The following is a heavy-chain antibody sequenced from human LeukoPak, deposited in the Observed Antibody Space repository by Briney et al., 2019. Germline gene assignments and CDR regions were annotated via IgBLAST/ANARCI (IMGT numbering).Heavy chain of an antibody. CDR2: IYPGDSDT. J-gene: IGHJ4*02. V-gene: IGHV5-51*01. D-gene: IGHD3-22*01. Sequence: GESLKISCKGSGYSFTSYWIGWVRQMPGKGLEWMGIIYPGDSDTRYSPSFQGQVTISADKSISTAYLQWSSLKASDTAMYYCARQSHSSGYYYGSYFDYWGQGTLVTVSS. CDR1: GYSFTSYW. CDR3: ARQSHSSGYYYGSYFDY.